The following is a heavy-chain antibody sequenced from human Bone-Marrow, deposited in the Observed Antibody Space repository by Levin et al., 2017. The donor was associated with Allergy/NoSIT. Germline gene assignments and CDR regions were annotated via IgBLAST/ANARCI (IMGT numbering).Heavy chain of an antibody. D-gene: IGHD3-3*01. CDR3: ARENYDFWSGYPPGWFDP. V-gene: IGHV3-48*04. CDR2: ISSSSSTI. Sequence: LSLTCAASGFTFSSYSMNWVRPAPGKGLEWVSYISSSSSTIYYADSVKGRFTISRDNAKNSLYLQMNSLRAEDTAVYYCARENYDFWSGYPPGWFDPWGQGTLVTVSS. J-gene: IGHJ5*02. CDR1: GFTFSSYS.